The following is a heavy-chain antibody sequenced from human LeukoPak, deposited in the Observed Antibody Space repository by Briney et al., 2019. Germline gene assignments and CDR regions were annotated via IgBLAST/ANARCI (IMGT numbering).Heavy chain of an antibody. Sequence: GGSLRLACAASGFTFSGYAMSWVRHAPGKGLEWVSAIGSGGGSTFYADSVKGRFTISRDNSKNTLYLQMNGLRVEDTAVYYCAKHHYDSDCFDYWGQGTLVTVSS. CDR1: GFTFSGYA. CDR2: IGSGGGST. J-gene: IGHJ4*02. CDR3: AKHHYDSDCFDY. D-gene: IGHD3-22*01. V-gene: IGHV3-23*01.